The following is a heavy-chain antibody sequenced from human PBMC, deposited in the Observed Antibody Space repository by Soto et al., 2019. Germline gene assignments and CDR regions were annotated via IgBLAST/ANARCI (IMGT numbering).Heavy chain of an antibody. CDR2: ISGSGGST. Sequence: GGSLRLSCAASGFTFSSYAMSWVRQAPGKGLEWVSAISGSGGSTYYADSVKGRFTISRDNSKNTLYLQMNSLRAEDTAVYYCAKSSRQRFAQEKYYYYYYMDVWGKGTTVTVSS. V-gene: IGHV3-23*01. CDR3: AKSSRQRFAQEKYYYYYYMDV. J-gene: IGHJ6*03. CDR1: GFTFSSYA.